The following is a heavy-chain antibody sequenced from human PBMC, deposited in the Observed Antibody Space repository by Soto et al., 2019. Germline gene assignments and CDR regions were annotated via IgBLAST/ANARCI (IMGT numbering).Heavy chain of an antibody. CDR3: ARRERAAGTDWWFDP. CDR1: GGSISSSRFH. V-gene: IGHV4-39*01. D-gene: IGHD6-13*01. CDR2: IYYSGST. Sequence: PSQTLSLTCTVSGGSISSSRFHXGWIRPTPGKGLEWIGSIYYSGSTYYSPSLKSRVTISVDTSKNQFSLKLSSVTAADTAVYYCARRERAAGTDWWFDPWGQGTLVTVSS. J-gene: IGHJ5*02.